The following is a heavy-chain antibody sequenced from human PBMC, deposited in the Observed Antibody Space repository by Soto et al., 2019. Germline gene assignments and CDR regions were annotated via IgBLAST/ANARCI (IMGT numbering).Heavy chain of an antibody. Sequence: ETLYLTCAVSGYSISSGSYLAWIRQPPGKGPEWIASIYHGSTTFYNPSLKSRITISVDTSNNQFSLKLTSVTAADTAVYYCARVHVMVVPGSTFDYWGHGPQVTVPQ. J-gene: IGHJ4*01. CDR1: GYSISSGSY. V-gene: IGHV4-38-2*01. CDR2: IYHGSTT. D-gene: IGHD6-19*01. CDR3: ARVHVMVVPGSTFDY.